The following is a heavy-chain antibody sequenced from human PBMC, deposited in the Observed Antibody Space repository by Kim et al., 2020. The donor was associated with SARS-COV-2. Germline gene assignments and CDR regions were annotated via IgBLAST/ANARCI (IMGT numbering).Heavy chain of an antibody. CDR2: SRNKGNGYTT. D-gene: IGHD3-10*01. Sequence: GGSLRLSCAASGFTFSDHDMDWVRQAPGKGLEWVGRSRNKGNGYTTEYAASVRGRFTISRDDSKNSLYLQMNSLKTEDAAVYYCTAHDYASGGPFGYWGQGTLVSVSS. CDR3: TAHDYASGGPFGY. J-gene: IGHJ4*02. V-gene: IGHV3-72*01. CDR1: GFTFSDHD.